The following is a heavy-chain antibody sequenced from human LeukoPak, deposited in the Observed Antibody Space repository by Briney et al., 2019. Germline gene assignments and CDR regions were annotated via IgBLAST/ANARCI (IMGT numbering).Heavy chain of an antibody. CDR3: ARGPPYYDFWSGSSYYFDY. V-gene: IGHV4-39*07. CDR1: GGSISSSSYY. CDR2: IYYSGST. J-gene: IGHJ4*02. D-gene: IGHD3-3*01. Sequence: PSETLSLTCTVSGGSISSSSYYWGWIRQPPGKGLEWIGSIYYSGSTYYNPSLRSRVTISVDTSKNQFSLKLSSVTAADTAVYYCARGPPYYDFWSGSSYYFDYRGQGTLVTVSS.